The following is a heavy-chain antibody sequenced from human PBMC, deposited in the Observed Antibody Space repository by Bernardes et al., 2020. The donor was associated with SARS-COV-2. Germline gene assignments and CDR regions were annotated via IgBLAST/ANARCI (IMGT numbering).Heavy chain of an antibody. CDR3: AKVQAIFWIRPYNSGMDV. Sequence: GGSLRLSCAASGFTFNNFGMHWVRQAPGKGLEWVAVISYEGSKKYYADSVEGRFTISKDNSKNTVYLQMNNLRSEDTAIYYCAKVQAIFWIRPYNSGMDVWGQGTTVTVSS. D-gene: IGHD5-18*01. J-gene: IGHJ6*02. V-gene: IGHV3-30*18. CDR1: GFTFNNFG. CDR2: ISYEGSKK.